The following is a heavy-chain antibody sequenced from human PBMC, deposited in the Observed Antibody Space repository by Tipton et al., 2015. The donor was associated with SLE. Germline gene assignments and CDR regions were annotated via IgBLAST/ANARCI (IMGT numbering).Heavy chain of an antibody. CDR1: GGSISSADYY. CDR2: IYYSGNT. Sequence: TLSLTCTVSGGSISSADYYWNWVRHHPGKGLEWIGYIYYSGNTYYNPSLKSRLTISLDTSKNHFSLRLTSVTAADTAVYYCARLGYCTNGVCHAEYFQHWGQGTLVTVSS. D-gene: IGHD2-8*01. V-gene: IGHV4-31*03. J-gene: IGHJ1*01. CDR3: ARLGYCTNGVCHAEYFQH.